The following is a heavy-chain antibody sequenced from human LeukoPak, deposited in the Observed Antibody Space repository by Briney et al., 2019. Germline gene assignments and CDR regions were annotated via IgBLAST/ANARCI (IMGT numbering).Heavy chain of an antibody. CDR2: IITYNGNT. V-gene: IGHV1-18*01. J-gene: IGHJ5*02. Sequence: ASVKVSCKASGYTFTSSGISWVRQAPGQGLEWMGWIITYNGNTNYAQKLQGRVTMTTDTSTSTAYMELRSLRSDDTAVYYCARGYASGEFDPWGQGTLVTVSS. CDR3: ARGYASGEFDP. CDR1: GYTFTSSG. D-gene: IGHD3-10*01.